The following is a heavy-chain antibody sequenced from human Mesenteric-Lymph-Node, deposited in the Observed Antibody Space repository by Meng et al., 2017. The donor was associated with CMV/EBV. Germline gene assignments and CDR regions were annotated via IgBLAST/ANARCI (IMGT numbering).Heavy chain of an antibody. D-gene: IGHD3-3*01. CDR1: GFTFSSYA. J-gene: IGHJ4*02. CDR3: AKGRYYDFWSGSGYFDY. V-gene: IGHV3-23*01. Sequence: GESLNISCAASGFTFSSYAMSWVRQAPGKGLGWVSAISGSGGSTYYADSVKGRFTISRDNSKNTLYLQMNSLRAEDTAVYYCAKGRYYDFWSGSGYFDYWGQGTLVTVSS. CDR2: ISGSGGST.